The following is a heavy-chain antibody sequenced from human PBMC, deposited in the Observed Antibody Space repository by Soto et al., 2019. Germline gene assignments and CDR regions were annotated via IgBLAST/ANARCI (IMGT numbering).Heavy chain of an antibody. Sequence: PGRSLRLSCAASGFTFSSYAMHWVRQAPGKGLEWVAVISYDGSNKYYADSVKGRFTISRDNSKNTLYLQMNSLRAEDTAVYYCAREQDIVATDPLYYYYGMDVWGQGTTVTVSS. CDR3: AREQDIVATDPLYYYYGMDV. CDR2: ISYDGSNK. J-gene: IGHJ6*02. V-gene: IGHV3-30-3*01. CDR1: GFTFSSYA. D-gene: IGHD5-12*01.